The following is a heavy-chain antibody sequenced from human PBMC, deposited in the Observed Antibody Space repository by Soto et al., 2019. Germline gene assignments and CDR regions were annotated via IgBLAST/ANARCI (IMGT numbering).Heavy chain of an antibody. CDR2: IYYSGST. V-gene: IGHV4-59*08. Sequence: QVQLQESGPGLVKPSETLSLTCTVPGGSISSYYWSWIRQPPGKGLESIGYIYYSGSTNYNPSLKSPVTISVDTSNNQFSQKLSSVTAADTAVYYCARHRLQHYDYWGQGTLVTVSS. J-gene: IGHJ4*02. CDR3: ARHRLQHYDY. D-gene: IGHD2-15*01. CDR1: GGSISSYY.